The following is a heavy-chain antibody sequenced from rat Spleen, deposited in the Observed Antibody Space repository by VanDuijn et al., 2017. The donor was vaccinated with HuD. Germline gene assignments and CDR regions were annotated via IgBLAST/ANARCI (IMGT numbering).Heavy chain of an antibody. Sequence: EVQLVESGGGLVQPGRSLKLSCAASGFTFSNYGMAWVRQAPTKGLEWVATISYDGSSTYYRDSVKGRFTISRDNAKSTLYLQMDSLRSEDTATYYCARPYYGYDYWGQGVMVTVSS. V-gene: IGHV5-29*01. D-gene: IGHD1-7*01. CDR2: ISYDGSST. CDR3: ARPYYGYDY. J-gene: IGHJ2*01. CDR1: GFTFSNYG.